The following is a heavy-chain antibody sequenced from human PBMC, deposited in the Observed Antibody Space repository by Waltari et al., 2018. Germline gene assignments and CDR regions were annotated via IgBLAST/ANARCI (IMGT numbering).Heavy chain of an antibody. V-gene: IGHV5-51*01. Sequence: EVQLVQSGAEVKKPGESRTISGKGSGYSFTSYWSGRVRQMPGKGLEWMGIIYPGDSDTRYSPSFQGQVTISADKSISTAYLQWSSLKASDTAMYYCARPDISGRGEGYYWGQGTLVTVSS. CDR3: ARPDISGRGEGYY. CDR1: GYSFTSYW. J-gene: IGHJ4*02. CDR2: IYPGDSDT. D-gene: IGHD1-26*01.